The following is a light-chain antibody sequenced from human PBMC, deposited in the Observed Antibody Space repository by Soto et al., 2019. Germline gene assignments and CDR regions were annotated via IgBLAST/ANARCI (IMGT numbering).Light chain of an antibody. CDR2: RAS. CDR1: QTIYSN. J-gene: IGKJ5*01. CDR3: QQYYNWPRT. Sequence: EIVMTQSPATLSVSPGERATLSCRASQTIYSNVAWYQQRPGQAPRLLIYRASARATGIPARFSGSGSGTEFTLTINSLQAEDCAVYYCQQYYNWPRTFGQGTRLEIK. V-gene: IGKV3-15*01.